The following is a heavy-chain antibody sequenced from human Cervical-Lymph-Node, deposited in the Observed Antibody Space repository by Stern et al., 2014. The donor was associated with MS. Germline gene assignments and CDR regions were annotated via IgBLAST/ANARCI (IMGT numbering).Heavy chain of an antibody. V-gene: IGHV1-69*01. CDR2: VTPMFGTV. Sequence: QVQLGQSGPEVKKPESSVKVSCTASGGSFNSLDINWVRQTPGQGLEWLGGVTPMFGTVNYAKDFQGRVTFTADESTSTAYMELSSLRSEDTAVYYCARHQGGIAANWGQGTLVTVSS. D-gene: IGHD6-13*01. CDR1: GGSFNSLD. J-gene: IGHJ4*02. CDR3: ARHQGGIAAN.